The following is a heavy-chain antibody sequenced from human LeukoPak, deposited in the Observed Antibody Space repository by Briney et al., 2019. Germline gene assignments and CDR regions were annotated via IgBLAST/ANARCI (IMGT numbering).Heavy chain of an antibody. CDR2: INPNSGGT. CDR3: ARDQDGYNYDY. J-gene: IGHJ4*02. Sequence: ASVKVSCKASEYTFTGDYVHWVRQAPGQGLEWMGWINPNSGGTNYAQKFQGRVTMTRDTSINTAYMELSRLTSDDTAVYYCARDQDGYNYDYWGQGALVNVSS. D-gene: IGHD5-24*01. CDR1: EYTFTGDY. V-gene: IGHV1-2*02.